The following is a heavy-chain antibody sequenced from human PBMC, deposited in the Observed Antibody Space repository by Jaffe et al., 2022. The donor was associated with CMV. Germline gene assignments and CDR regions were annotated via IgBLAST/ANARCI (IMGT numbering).Heavy chain of an antibody. CDR3: ARDLSSSSGWYVFDY. J-gene: IGHJ4*02. Sequence: QVQLQESGPGLVKPSETLSLTCTVSGGSISSYYWSWIRQPPGKGLEWIGYIYYSGSTNYNPSLKSRVTISVDTSKNQFSLKLSSVTAADTAVYYCARDLSSSSGWYVFDYWGQGTLVTVSS. CDR1: GGSISSYY. D-gene: IGHD6-19*01. V-gene: IGHV4-59*01. CDR2: IYYSGST.